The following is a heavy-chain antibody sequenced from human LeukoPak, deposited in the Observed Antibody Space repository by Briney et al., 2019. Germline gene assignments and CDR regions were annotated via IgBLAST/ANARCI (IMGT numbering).Heavy chain of an antibody. CDR1: GFAFSTYA. D-gene: IGHD3-22*01. J-gene: IGHJ5*02. Sequence: GGSLRLSCAASGFAFSTYAICWVRQGPGRALEWVSTISGSGGATFYAGSVQGRFTVSRDNSKNILYLQMNSLRVEDTAVYYCAKGKVDMIVDWLDPWGQGTLVTVSS. CDR2: ISGSGGAT. V-gene: IGHV3-23*01. CDR3: AKGKVDMIVDWLDP.